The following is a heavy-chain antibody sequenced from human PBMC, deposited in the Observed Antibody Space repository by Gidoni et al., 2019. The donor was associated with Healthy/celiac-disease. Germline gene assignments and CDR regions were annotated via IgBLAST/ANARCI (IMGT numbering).Heavy chain of an antibody. D-gene: IGHD6-13*01. Sequence: QVQLQASGPGLVKPSETLSLTCASSGGSTSSYYWSWIRQPVGKGLEWIGRIYTSGSTNYNPSLKSRVTMSVDTSKNQFSLKLSSVTAADTAVYYCARSRIAAAGRFDYWGQGTLVTVSS. V-gene: IGHV4-4*07. CDR1: GGSTSSYY. CDR3: ARSRIAAAGRFDY. CDR2: IYTSGST. J-gene: IGHJ4*02.